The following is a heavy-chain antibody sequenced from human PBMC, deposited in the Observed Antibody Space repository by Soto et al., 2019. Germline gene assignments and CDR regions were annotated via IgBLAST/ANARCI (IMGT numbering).Heavy chain of an antibody. D-gene: IGHD2-15*01. CDR3: ARAGGEDIVAVVAAKHHFDY. Sequence: GGSLRLSCAASGFTFSSYSMNWVRQAPGKGLEWVSSISSSSSYIYYADSVKGRFTISRDNAKNSLYLQMNSLRAEDTAVYYCARAGGEDIVAVVAAKHHFDYWGQGTLVTVSS. V-gene: IGHV3-21*01. CDR1: GFTFSSYS. J-gene: IGHJ4*02. CDR2: ISSSSSYI.